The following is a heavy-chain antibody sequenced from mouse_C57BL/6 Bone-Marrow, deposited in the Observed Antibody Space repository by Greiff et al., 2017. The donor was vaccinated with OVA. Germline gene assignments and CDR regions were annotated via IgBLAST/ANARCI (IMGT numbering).Heavy chain of an antibody. CDR3: ARITTVVSPYFDY. V-gene: IGHV1-19*01. D-gene: IGHD1-1*01. CDR1: GYTFTDYY. J-gene: IGHJ2*01. Sequence: EVKLQESGPVLVKPGASVKMSCKASGYTFTDYYMNWVKQSHGKSLEWIGVINPYNGGTSYNQKFKGKATLTVDKSSSTAYMELNSLTSEDSAVYYCARITTVVSPYFDYWGQGTTLTVSS. CDR2: INPYNGGT.